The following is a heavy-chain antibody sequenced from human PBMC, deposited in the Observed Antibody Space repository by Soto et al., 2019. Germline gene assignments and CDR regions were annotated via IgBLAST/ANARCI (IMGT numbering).Heavy chain of an antibody. J-gene: IGHJ6*02. Sequence: SETLSLTCAVSGYSISSGYYWGWIRQPPGKGLEWIGNIYHSGSTYYNPSLKSRVTISVDTSKNQFSLKLSSVTAADTAVYYCARAWKEMATILSYYYYGMDVWGQGTTVTVSS. CDR3: ARAWKEMATILSYYYYGMDV. V-gene: IGHV4-38-2*01. CDR1: GYSISSGYY. D-gene: IGHD5-12*01. CDR2: IYHSGST.